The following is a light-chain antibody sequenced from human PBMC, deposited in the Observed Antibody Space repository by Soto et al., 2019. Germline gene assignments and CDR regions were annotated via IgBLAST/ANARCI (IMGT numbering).Light chain of an antibody. CDR1: NSNIGSNT. V-gene: IGLV1-44*01. J-gene: IGLJ1*01. CDR3: AAWDDSLNGRV. CDR2: YDN. Sequence: QSVLTQPPSASGTPGQRVTISCSGSNSNIGSNTVNRYQQLPGTAPKLLIYYDNLRPSGVPDRISGSKSGTSASLAISGLQSDDEADYYCAAWDDSLNGRVFGTGTKVTVL.